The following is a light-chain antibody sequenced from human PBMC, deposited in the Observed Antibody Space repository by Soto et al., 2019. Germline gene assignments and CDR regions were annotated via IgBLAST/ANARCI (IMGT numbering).Light chain of an antibody. CDR1: QSVSSN. CDR3: QQYNKWRT. CDR2: GAS. Sequence: IVMTQSPDTMSASPGERATLSCRASQSVSSNLAWYQQKPGQAPRLLIYGASTRATGIPARISGSGSGTEFTLTITSLQSEDFAVYYCQQYNKWRTFGQGTKV. V-gene: IGKV3-15*01. J-gene: IGKJ1*01.